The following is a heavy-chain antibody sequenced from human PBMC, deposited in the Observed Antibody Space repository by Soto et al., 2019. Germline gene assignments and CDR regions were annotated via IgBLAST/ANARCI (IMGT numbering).Heavy chain of an antibody. CDR3: VKGNQLLRYYFEF. CDR1: GFTFSNYA. Sequence: GGSLRLSCSVSGFTFSNYAMHWVRQAPGKGLEYVSGITSEGDRTWHADSVKDRFTISRDNSANTLFLQMSSLRVEDTAIYFCVKGNQLLRYYFEFWGPGTLVTVYS. CDR2: ITSEGDRT. V-gene: IGHV3-64D*06. D-gene: IGHD2-15*01. J-gene: IGHJ4*01.